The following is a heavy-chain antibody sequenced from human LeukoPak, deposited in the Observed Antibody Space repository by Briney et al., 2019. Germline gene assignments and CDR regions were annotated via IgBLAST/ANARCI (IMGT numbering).Heavy chain of an antibody. D-gene: IGHD1-14*01. CDR2: NYYSGIT. Sequence: SETLSLTCIVSGDSISSYSWSWIRQPPGKGLEWIAYNYYSGITNYNPSLKSRVTISVDTSKNQFSLKLSSVTAADTAVYYCARGSGNPYFDLWGRGTLVTVSS. J-gene: IGHJ2*01. CDR1: GDSISSYS. V-gene: IGHV4-59*01. CDR3: ARGSGNPYFDL.